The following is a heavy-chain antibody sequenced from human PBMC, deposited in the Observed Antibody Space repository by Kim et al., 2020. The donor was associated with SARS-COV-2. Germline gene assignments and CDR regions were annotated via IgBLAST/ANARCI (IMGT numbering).Heavy chain of an antibody. D-gene: IGHD2-2*02. V-gene: IGHV7-4-1*02. CDR1: GYTFTSYA. CDR2: INTNTGNP. Sequence: ASVKVSCKASGYTFTSYAMNWVRQAPGQGLEWMGWINTNTGNPTYAQGFTGRFVFSLDTSVSTAYLQISSLKAEDTAVYYCARGGVPAAIPRCWFDPWGQGTLVTVSS. J-gene: IGHJ5*02. CDR3: ARGGVPAAIPRCWFDP.